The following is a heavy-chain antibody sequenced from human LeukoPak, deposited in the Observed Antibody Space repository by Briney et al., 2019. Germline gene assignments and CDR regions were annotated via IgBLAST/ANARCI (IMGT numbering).Heavy chain of an antibody. CDR1: GGTFSSYA. V-gene: IGHV1-69*13. CDR3: ARGGTMVRGVIPFDY. J-gene: IGHJ4*02. CDR2: IIPIFGTA. Sequence: SVKVSCKASGGTFSSYAISWVRQAPGQGLEWMGGIIPIFGTANYAQKFQGRVTITADESTSTAYMELSSLRSEDTAVYYCARGGTMVRGVIPFDYWGQGTLVTVSS. D-gene: IGHD3-10*01.